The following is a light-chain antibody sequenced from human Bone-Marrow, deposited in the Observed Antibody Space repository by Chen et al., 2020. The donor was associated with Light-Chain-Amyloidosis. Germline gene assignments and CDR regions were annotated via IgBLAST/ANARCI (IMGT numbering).Light chain of an antibody. CDR2: RDT. V-gene: IGLV3-25*03. CDR3: QSADSSGTYEVI. CDR1: DLPTKY. J-gene: IGLJ2*01. Sequence: SYELTPPPSVSVSPGQKARITCSGDDLPTKYAYWYQQKPGQAPVLVIHRDTERPSGISERFSGSSSGTTATLTIRGVQAEDEADYHCQSADSSGTYEVIFGGGTKLTVL.